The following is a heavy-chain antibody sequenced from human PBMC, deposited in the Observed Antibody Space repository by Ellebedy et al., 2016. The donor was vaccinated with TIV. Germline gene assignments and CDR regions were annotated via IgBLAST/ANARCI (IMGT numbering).Heavy chain of an antibody. D-gene: IGHD2-8*01. Sequence: ASVKVSCXASGYTFTGYYMHWVRQAPGQGLEWMGWINPNTGGTNYAQKFQGRVSMTSDKSISTAYMELTGLRSDDTAVYYCARDRAPLVSYYDYYYMDVWGKGTTVTVSS. CDR2: INPNTGGT. J-gene: IGHJ6*03. V-gene: IGHV1-2*02. CDR3: ARDRAPLVSYYDYYYMDV. CDR1: GYTFTGYY.